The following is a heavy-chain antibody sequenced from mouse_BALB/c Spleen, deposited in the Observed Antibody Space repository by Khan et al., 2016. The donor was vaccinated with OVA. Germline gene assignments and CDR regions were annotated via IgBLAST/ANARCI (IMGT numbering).Heavy chain of an antibody. Sequence: EVQLQESGPGLVKPSQSLSLTCTVTGYSITSDYAWNWIRQFPGNKLEWMGYISSSGSTNYNPALKSRISITRDTSKNQFFLQLNSVTTEDTATYYGARDSSRYKCAMDYWGQGTSGTVSS. D-gene: IGHD2-12*01. CDR1: GYSITSDYA. CDR3: ARDSSRYKCAMDY. J-gene: IGHJ4*01. V-gene: IGHV3-2*02. CDR2: ISSSGST.